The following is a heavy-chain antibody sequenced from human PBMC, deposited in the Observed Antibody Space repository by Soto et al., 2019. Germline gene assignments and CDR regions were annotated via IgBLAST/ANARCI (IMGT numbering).Heavy chain of an antibody. CDR2: ISGSGGST. CDR1: GFTFISYA. J-gene: IGHJ6*02. V-gene: IGHV3-23*01. D-gene: IGHD6-13*01. Sequence: GGSLRLSCAASGFTFISYAMSWVRQAPGKGLEWVSAISGSGGSTYYADSVKGRFTISRDNSKNTLYLQMNSLRAEDTAVYYCAKAQTGYSSSWSDVWGQGTTVTVSS. CDR3: AKAQTGYSSSWSDV.